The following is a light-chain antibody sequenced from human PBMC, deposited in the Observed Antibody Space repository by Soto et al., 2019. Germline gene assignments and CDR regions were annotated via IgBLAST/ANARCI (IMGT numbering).Light chain of an antibody. J-gene: IGLJ2*01. CDR2: NNS. Sequence: QAVVTQPPSASETPGQRVTISCSGNTSNIGSNTVNWYQQLPGTAPKLLIYNNSQRPSRVPDRFSGSKSGTSASLAISGLQSEDEADYYCGAWDDSLNGVVFGGGTKLTVL. V-gene: IGLV1-44*01. CDR1: TSNIGSNT. CDR3: GAWDDSLNGVV.